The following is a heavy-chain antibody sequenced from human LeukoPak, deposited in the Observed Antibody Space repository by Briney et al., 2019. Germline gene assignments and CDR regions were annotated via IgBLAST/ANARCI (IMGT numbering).Heavy chain of an antibody. Sequence: SETLSLTCAVYGGSFSGYYWSWIRQPPGKGLEWIGEINHSGSTNYNPSLKSRVTISVDTSKNQSSLKLSSVTAADTAVYYCARVDQLLSDWFDPWGQGTLVTVSS. CDR1: GGSFSGYY. J-gene: IGHJ5*02. D-gene: IGHD2-2*01. CDR2: INHSGST. CDR3: ARVDQLLSDWFDP. V-gene: IGHV4-34*01.